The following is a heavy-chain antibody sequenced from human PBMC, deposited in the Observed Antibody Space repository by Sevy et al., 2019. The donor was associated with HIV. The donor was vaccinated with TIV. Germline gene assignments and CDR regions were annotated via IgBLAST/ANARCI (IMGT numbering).Heavy chain of an antibody. CDR3: AREGCTKPHDY. CDR1: GFTFNIYS. D-gene: IGHD2-8*01. V-gene: IGHV3-23*01. CDR2: LSFGCGKI. J-gene: IGHJ4*02. Sequence: GGCLRLSCAASGFTFNIYSMSWVRQTPGKGLEWVVTLSFGCGKINHADSVKGRFTMSRDDSKNAVYLQMNNLRVEDTAIYYCAREGCTKPHDYWGQGTLVTVSS.